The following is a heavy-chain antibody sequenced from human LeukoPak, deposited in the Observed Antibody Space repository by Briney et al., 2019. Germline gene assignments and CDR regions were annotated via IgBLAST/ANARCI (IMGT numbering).Heavy chain of an antibody. D-gene: IGHD2-2*01. V-gene: IGHV3-64*02. J-gene: IGHJ4*02. CDR1: GFTFSSYS. CDR2: ISSNGDNT. Sequence: GGSLRLSCAASGFTFSSYSMHWLRQAPGKGLAYVSAISSNGDNTYYAGSVKGRFTISRDNSKNTLCLQMGSLRVEDMGVYYCAREVDRVLDYWGQGNLVTVSS. CDR3: AREVDRVLDY.